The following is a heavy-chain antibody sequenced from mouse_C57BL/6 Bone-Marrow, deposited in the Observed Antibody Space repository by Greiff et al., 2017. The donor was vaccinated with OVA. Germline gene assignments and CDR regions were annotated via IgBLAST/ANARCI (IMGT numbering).Heavy chain of an antibody. CDR1: GYTFTSYW. CDR3: ARHPSSPYYFDY. CDR2: IYPSDSET. J-gene: IGHJ2*01. Sequence: QVQLQQPGAELVRPGSSVKLSCKASGYTFTSYWMDWVKQRPGQGLEWIGNIYPSDSETHYNQKFKDKATLTVDKSSSTAYMQLSSLTSEDSAVYYCARHPSSPYYFDYWGQGTTLTVSS. D-gene: IGHD1-1*01. V-gene: IGHV1-61*01.